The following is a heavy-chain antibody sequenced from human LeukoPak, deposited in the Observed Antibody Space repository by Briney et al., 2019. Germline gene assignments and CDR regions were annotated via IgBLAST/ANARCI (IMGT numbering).Heavy chain of an antibody. D-gene: IGHD3-22*01. CDR1: GFTFSDAW. CDR2: INHSGST. CDR3: ARWGYYYDSSTRYWFDP. Sequence: GSLRLSCTASGFTFSDAWMSWIRQPPGKGLELIGEINHSGSTNYNPSLKSRVTISVDTSKNQFSLKLSSVTAADTAVYYCARWGYYYDSSTRYWFDPWGQGTLVTVSS. J-gene: IGHJ5*02. V-gene: IGHV4-34*01.